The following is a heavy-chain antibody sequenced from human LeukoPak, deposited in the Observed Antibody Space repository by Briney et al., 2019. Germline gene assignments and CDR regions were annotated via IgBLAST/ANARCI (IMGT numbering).Heavy chain of an antibody. CDR2: ISWNSGSI. D-gene: IGHD3-22*01. J-gene: IGHJ3*01. Sequence: TGGSLRLSCAASGFTFHDYDMHWVRHAPGKGLEGVSGISWNSGSIVYADSVKGRFTISRDNAKNSLYLQMNSLRAEDTALYYCAKDIYYDSSGSYAFDLWGQGTMVTVSS. V-gene: IGHV3-9*01. CDR1: GFTFHDYD. CDR3: AKDIYYDSSGSYAFDL.